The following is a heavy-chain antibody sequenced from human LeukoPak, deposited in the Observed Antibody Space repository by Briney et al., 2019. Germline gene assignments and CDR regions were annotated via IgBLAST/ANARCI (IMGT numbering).Heavy chain of an antibody. Sequence: SETLSLTCAVYGGSFSGYYWSWIRQPPGKGLEWIGEINHSGSTNYNPSLKSRVTISVDTSKNQFSLKLSSVTAADTAVYYCASVDTDMILDYWGQGTLVTVSS. CDR1: GGSFSGYY. D-gene: IGHD5-18*01. CDR3: ASVDTDMILDY. J-gene: IGHJ4*02. CDR2: INHSGST. V-gene: IGHV4-34*01.